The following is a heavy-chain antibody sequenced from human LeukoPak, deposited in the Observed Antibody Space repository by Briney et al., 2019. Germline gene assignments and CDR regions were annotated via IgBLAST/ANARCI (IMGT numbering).Heavy chain of an antibody. D-gene: IGHD1-7*01. CDR3: AKSMVLELPFYFNY. V-gene: IGHV3-23*01. CDR2: ISGSGGST. Sequence: QAGGSLRLSCAASGFTFSSYAMSWVRQAPGKGLEGVSAISGSGGSTYYADSVKGRFTISRDNSKNTLYLQMSSLRAEDTAVYYCAKSMVLELPFYFNYWGQGTLVTVSS. CDR1: GFTFSSYA. J-gene: IGHJ4*02.